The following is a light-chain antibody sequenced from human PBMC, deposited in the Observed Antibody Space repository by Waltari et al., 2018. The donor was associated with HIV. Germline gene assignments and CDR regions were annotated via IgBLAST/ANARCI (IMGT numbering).Light chain of an antibody. CDR1: SSNIRAGFL. Sequence: QSVVTQPPSVSGSPGQRATIPCSGNSSNIRAGFLVHGYQHLPGTAPKLLIYATANRPSGVPDRFSGSKSGASASLAITGLQAEDEADYYCQSYDNSLTSYVFATGTRVTVL. CDR2: ATA. CDR3: QSYDNSLTSYV. V-gene: IGLV1-40*03. J-gene: IGLJ1*01.